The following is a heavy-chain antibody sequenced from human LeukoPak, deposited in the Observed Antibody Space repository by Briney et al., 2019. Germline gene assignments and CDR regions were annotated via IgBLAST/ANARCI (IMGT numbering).Heavy chain of an antibody. CDR2: ISGSGGST. CDR1: GFTFSSYA. V-gene: IGHV3-23*01. CDR3: ARDLLDSPNGPNWFDP. Sequence: GGSLRLSCAASGFTFSSYAMSWVRQAPGKGLEWVSAISGSGGSTYYADSVKGRFTISRDNSKNTLYLQMNSLRAEDTAVYYCARDLLDSPNGPNWFDPWGQGTLLTVSS. J-gene: IGHJ5*02. D-gene: IGHD1-1*01.